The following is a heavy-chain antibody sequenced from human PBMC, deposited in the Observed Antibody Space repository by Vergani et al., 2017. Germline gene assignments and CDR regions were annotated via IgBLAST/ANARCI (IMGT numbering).Heavy chain of an antibody. CDR2: IIPILGTA. V-gene: IGHV1-69*11. J-gene: IGHJ4*02. D-gene: IGHD6-19*01. Sequence: QVQLVQSGAEVKKPGSSVKVSCKASGGTFSSYAISWVRQAPGQGLEWMGRIIPILGTANYAQKFKGIVTINADESTSTAYMELSSLRSEETAVYYCARGGIAVAGLDYWGQGTLVTVSS. CDR3: ARGGIAVAGLDY. CDR1: GGTFSSYA.